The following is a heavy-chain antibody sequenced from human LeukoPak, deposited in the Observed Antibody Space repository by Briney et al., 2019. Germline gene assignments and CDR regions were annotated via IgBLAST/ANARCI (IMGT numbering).Heavy chain of an antibody. V-gene: IGHV3-13*01. Sequence: PGGSLRLSCVASGFTFSSYDMHWVRQATGKGLEWVSAIGTAGDTYYPVSVKGRFTISRENAKNSFYLQMNSLRAEDTAVYYCARGGSGWSSHLYWGQGTLVTVSS. CDR1: GFTFSSYD. D-gene: IGHD6-19*01. J-gene: IGHJ4*02. CDR3: ARGGSGWSSHLY. CDR2: IGTAGDT.